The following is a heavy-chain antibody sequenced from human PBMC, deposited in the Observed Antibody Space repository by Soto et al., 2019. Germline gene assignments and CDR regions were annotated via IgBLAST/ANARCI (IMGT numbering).Heavy chain of an antibody. CDR2: IKSKTDGGTT. D-gene: IGHD3-10*01. CDR3: TTRKEVLLWFGELFYYYYYGMDV. Sequence: GRSLRLSWAAAGVTFSNACRSRVRQAPGKGLEWVSRIKSKTDGGTTDYAAPVKGRFTISRDDSKNTLYLQMNSLKTEDTAVYYCTTRKEVLLWFGELFYYYYYGMDVWGQGTTVTVSS. J-gene: IGHJ6*02. V-gene: IGHV3-15*07. CDR1: GVTFSNAC.